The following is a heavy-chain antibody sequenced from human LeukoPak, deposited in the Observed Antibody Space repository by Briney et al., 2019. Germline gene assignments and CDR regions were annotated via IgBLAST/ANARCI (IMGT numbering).Heavy chain of an antibody. CDR2: IKADGSEK. CDR1: GFSHDYW. CDR3: AKSPIVGATFYFDY. J-gene: IGHJ4*02. Sequence: PGGSLRLSCTASGFSHDYWMSWVRQLPGKGLEYVANIKADGSEKNYLDSVKGRFTISRDNAKNSLYLQMSSLRAEDTAVYYCAKSPIVGATFYFDYWGQGTLVTVSS. V-gene: IGHV3-7*03. D-gene: IGHD1-26*01.